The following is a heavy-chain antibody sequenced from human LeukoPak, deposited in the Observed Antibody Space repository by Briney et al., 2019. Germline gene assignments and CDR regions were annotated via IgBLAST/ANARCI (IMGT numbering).Heavy chain of an antibody. Sequence: SETLSLTCTVSGGSISSYYWSWIRQPAGKGLEWIGRIYTSGSTNYNPSLKSRVTMSVDTSKNQFSLKLSSVTAADTAVYYCARDDYYDSSGYPNYWGQGTLVTVSS. V-gene: IGHV4-4*07. CDR3: ARDDYYDSSGYPNY. CDR2: IYTSGST. CDR1: GGSISSYY. D-gene: IGHD3-22*01. J-gene: IGHJ4*02.